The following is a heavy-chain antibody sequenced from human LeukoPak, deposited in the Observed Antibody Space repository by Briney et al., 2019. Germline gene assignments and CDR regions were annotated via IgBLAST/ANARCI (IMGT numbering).Heavy chain of an antibody. D-gene: IGHD1-20*01. CDR3: ARAGITGTPIYYYYMDV. CDR2: INPNSGGT. V-gene: IGHV1-2*02. CDR1: GYTFTGYY. Sequence: ASVKVSCKASGYTFTGYYMHWVRQAPGQGLEWMGWINPNSGGTNYAQKFQGRVTMTREKSISTAYMELSRLRSDDTAVYYCARAGITGTPIYYYYMDVWGKGTTVTVSS. J-gene: IGHJ6*03.